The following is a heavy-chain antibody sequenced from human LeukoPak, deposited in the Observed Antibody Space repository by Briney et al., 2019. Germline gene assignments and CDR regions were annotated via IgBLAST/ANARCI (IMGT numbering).Heavy chain of an antibody. J-gene: IGHJ4*02. CDR1: GFTFSSYA. V-gene: IGHV3-23*01. CDR3: ARDPGAFPYFFDY. Sequence: PGGSLRLSCAASGFTFSSYAMSWVRQAPGKGLECVSAISGDGRSPYYADSVKGRFTISRDDSKNTVYLQVNSLRVEDSAVYYCARDPGAFPYFFDYWGQGTLVTVSS. D-gene: IGHD4/OR15-4a*01. CDR2: ISGDGRSP.